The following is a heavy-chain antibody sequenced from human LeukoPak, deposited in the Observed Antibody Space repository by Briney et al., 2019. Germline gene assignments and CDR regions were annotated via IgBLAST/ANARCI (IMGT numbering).Heavy chain of an antibody. CDR2: ISGSGGST. V-gene: IGHV3-23*01. Sequence: GGSLRLSCAASGFTFSSYAMSCVREAPGKGLEWVSAISGSGGSTYYADSVKGRFTISRDNSKNTLYLQMNSLRAEDTAVYYCAKGQGIVRFDPWGQGTLVTVSS. J-gene: IGHJ5*02. CDR1: GFTFSSYA. CDR3: AKGQGIVRFDP. D-gene: IGHD2-8*01.